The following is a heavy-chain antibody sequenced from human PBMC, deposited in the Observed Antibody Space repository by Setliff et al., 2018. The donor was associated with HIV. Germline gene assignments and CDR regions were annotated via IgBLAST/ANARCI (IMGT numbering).Heavy chain of an antibody. CDR2: IYYNGHT. V-gene: IGHV4-39*01. J-gene: IGHJ4*02. CDR1: GGSITSSNSY. CDR3: ARGTIVVVTAIRYYFDY. Sequence: SETLSLTCTVSGGSITSSNSYWGWIRQSPGKGLEWIGSIYYNGHTSYNPSLQSRVTISVDTSKNQFSLKLSSVTAADTAVYYCARGTIVVVTAIRYYFDYWGQGTLVTVSS. D-gene: IGHD2-21*02.